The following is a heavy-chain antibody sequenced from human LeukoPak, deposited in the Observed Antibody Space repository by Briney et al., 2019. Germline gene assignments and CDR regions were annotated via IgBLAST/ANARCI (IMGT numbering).Heavy chain of an antibody. J-gene: IGHJ4*02. D-gene: IGHD3-22*01. V-gene: IGHV4-59*08. Sequence: SETLSLTCTVSGGSISSYYWSWIRQPPGKGLEWIGYIYYSGSTNYNPSLKSRVTISVDTSKNQFSLKLSSVTAADTAVYYCARLYYDSSGYYYGYWGQGTLVTVSS. CDR2: IYYSGST. CDR3: ARLYYDSSGYYYGY. CDR1: GGSISSYY.